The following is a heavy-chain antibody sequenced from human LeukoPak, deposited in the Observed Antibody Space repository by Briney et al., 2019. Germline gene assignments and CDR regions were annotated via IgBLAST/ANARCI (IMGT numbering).Heavy chain of an antibody. CDR3: AKDTASSWWYFDL. J-gene: IGHJ2*01. CDR1: GFTFSSYG. Sequence: GGSLRLSCAASGFTFSSYGMHWVRQAPGKGLEWVAFIRYDGSNKYYADSVKGRFTISRDNSKNKLYLQMNSLRAEDTAVYYCAKDTASSWWYFDLWGRGTLVTVSS. CDR2: IRYDGSNK. V-gene: IGHV3-30*02. D-gene: IGHD5-18*01.